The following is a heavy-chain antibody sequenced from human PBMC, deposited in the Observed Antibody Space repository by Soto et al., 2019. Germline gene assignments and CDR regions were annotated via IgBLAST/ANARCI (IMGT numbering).Heavy chain of an antibody. CDR3: AKVPAASYGMDV. CDR2: TSYDGSNK. CDR1: GFTFSSYG. V-gene: IGHV3-30*18. D-gene: IGHD2-2*01. J-gene: IGHJ6*02. Sequence: GGSLRLSCAASGFTFSSYGMHWVRQAPGKGLEWVAVTSYDGSNKYYADSVKGRFTLSRDNSKNTLYLQMNSLRAEDTAVYYCAKVPAASYGMDVWGQGTTVTVSS.